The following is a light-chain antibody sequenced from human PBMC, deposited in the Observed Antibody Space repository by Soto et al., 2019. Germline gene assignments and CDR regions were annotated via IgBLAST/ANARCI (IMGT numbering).Light chain of an antibody. J-gene: IGKJ1*01. Sequence: EIVITQSPATLSVSPREKATLSCRASQSVSSNLAWYQQKPGQAPRLLIYGASTRATGIPARFSGSGSGTEFTLTISSLQSEDFAVYYCQQYNNWRTFGQGTK. CDR2: GAS. CDR3: QQYNNWRT. V-gene: IGKV3-15*01. CDR1: QSVSSN.